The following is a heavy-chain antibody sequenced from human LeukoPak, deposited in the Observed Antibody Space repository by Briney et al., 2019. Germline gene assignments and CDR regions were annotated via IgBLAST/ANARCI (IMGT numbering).Heavy chain of an antibody. V-gene: IGHV3-9*01. D-gene: IGHD3-9*01. Sequence: PGGSLRLSCAASGFTFDDYAMHWVRQAPGEGLEWVSGLSWNSGSIGYADSVKGRFTISRDNAKNSLYLQMNSLRAEDTALYYCAKVLYYDILTGPLKDWGQGTLVTVSS. J-gene: IGHJ4*02. CDR3: AKVLYYDILTGPLKD. CDR1: GFTFDDYA. CDR2: LSWNSGSI.